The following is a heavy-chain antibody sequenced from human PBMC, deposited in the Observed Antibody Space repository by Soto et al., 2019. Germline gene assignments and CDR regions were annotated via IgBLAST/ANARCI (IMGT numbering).Heavy chain of an antibody. CDR2: TYYRSKWYN. CDR3: ARVPHSSGWYESGWFDP. D-gene: IGHD6-19*01. V-gene: IGHV6-1*01. CDR1: GDSVSSNSAA. J-gene: IGHJ5*02. Sequence: SQTLSLTCAISGDSVSSNSAAWNWIRQSPSRGLEWLGRTYYRSKWYNDYAVSVKSRITINPDTSKNQFSLQLNSVTPEDTAVYYCARVPHSSGWYESGWFDPWGQGTLVTVSS.